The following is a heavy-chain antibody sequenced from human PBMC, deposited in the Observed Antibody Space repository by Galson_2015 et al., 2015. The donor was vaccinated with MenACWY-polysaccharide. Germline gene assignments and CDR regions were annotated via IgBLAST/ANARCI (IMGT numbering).Heavy chain of an antibody. CDR2: TSGNGAKT. Sequence: SLRLSCAASGFTFRSYAMSWVRQAPGKGLEWVSTTSGNGAKTFYTDSVKGRFTISRDNSKNTLYLQMNRLRPEDTAIYYCAKEQWGSNEYWGQGTLVTVFS. D-gene: IGHD6-13*01. CDR3: AKEQWGSNEY. J-gene: IGHJ4*02. V-gene: IGHV3-23*01. CDR1: GFTFRSYA.